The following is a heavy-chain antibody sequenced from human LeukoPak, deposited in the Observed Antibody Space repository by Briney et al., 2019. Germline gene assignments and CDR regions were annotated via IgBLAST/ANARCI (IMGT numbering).Heavy chain of an antibody. CDR3: AREHIVVVAGGFDY. J-gene: IGHJ4*02. D-gene: IGHD2-15*01. CDR1: GFTLSSYA. Sequence: GRSLRLSCAASGFTLSSYAMRWVRQAPGKGLEWVAVISYDGSNKYYADSVKGRFTISRDNSKNTLYLQMNSLRAEDTAVYYCAREHIVVVAGGFDYWGQGTLVTVSS. CDR2: ISYDGSNK. V-gene: IGHV3-30*04.